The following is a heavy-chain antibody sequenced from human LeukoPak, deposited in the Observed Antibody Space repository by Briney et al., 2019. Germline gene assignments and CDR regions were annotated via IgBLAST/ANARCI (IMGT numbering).Heavy chain of an antibody. CDR2: ITGDNGNT. J-gene: IGHJ6*04. CDR1: GYTFTNYA. V-gene: IGHV1-18*04. D-gene: IGHD1-1*01. CDR3: ARDVRNWNALSKDGLDV. Sequence: ASVKVSCKASGYTFTNYAISWVRQAPGQGLEWMGWITGDNGNTKYAQKSQDRVTMTTDTSTSTAYMELRNLRSDDTAVYFCARDVRNWNALSKDGLDVWGKGTTVIVSS.